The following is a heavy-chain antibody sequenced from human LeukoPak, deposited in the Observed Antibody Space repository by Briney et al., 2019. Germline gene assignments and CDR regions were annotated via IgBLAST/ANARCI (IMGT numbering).Heavy chain of an antibody. D-gene: IGHD6-13*01. CDR2: ISYDGSNK. CDR1: GFTFSSYG. V-gene: IGHV3-30*18. J-gene: IGHJ4*02. CDR3: AKSSDIAAAGMEDY. Sequence: GGYLRLSCAASGFTFSSYGMHWVRQAPGKGLEWVAVISYDGSNKYYADSVKGRFTISRDNSKNTLYLQMNSLRAEDTAVYYCAKSSDIAAAGMEDYWGQGTLVTVSS.